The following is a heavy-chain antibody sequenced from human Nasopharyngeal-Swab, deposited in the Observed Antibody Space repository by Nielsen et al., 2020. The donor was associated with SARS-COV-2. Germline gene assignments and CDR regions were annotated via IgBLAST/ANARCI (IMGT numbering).Heavy chain of an antibody. CDR2: ISYDGSNK. J-gene: IGHJ6*02. CDR3: AREAGGVPAAIEGGYYYGMDV. Sequence: GGSLRLSCAASGFTFSSYAMHWVRQAPGKGLEWVAVISYDGSNKYYADSVKGRFTISRDNSKNTLYLQMNSLRAEDTAVYYCAREAGGVPAAIEGGYYYGMDVWGQGTTVTVSS. D-gene: IGHD2-2*01. V-gene: IGHV3-30*04. CDR1: GFTFSSYA.